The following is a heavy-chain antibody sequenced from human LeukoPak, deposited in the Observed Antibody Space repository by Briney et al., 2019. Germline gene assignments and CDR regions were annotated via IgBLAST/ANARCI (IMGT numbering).Heavy chain of an antibody. CDR2: FDPEDGET. CDR1: GYTLTELS. V-gene: IGHV1-24*01. CDR3: ATSLRGGKNYDFWSLDAFDI. Sequence: ASVKVSCKVSGYTLTELSMHWVRQAPGKGLEWMGGFDPEDGETIYAQKFQGRVTMTEDTSTDTAYMELSSLRSEDTAVYYCATSLRGGKNYDFWSLDAFDIWGQGTMVTVSS. D-gene: IGHD3-3*01. J-gene: IGHJ3*02.